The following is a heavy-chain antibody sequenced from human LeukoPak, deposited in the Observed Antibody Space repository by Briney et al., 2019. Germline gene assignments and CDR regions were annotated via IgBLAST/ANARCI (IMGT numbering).Heavy chain of an antibody. Sequence: GGSLRLSCAASGFTFSNAWMSWVRQAPGKGLEWVGRIKSKTDVGTTDFAAPVKGRFIISRDDSENTLYLQMHNLKTEDTAVYYCTASPPGGDYFDYWGQGTLVTVSS. D-gene: IGHD1-14*01. CDR2: IKSKTDVGTT. J-gene: IGHJ4*02. CDR1: GFTFSNAW. V-gene: IGHV3-15*01. CDR3: TASPPGGDYFDY.